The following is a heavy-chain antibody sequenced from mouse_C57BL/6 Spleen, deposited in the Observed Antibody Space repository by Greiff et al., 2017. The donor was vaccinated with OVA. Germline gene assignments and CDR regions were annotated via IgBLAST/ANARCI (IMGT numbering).Heavy chain of an antibody. CDR1: GFTFSSYG. V-gene: IGHV5-6*01. J-gene: IGHJ1*03. D-gene: IGHD1-1*01. Sequence: VHLVESGGDLVKPGGSLKLSCAASGFTFSSYGMSWVRQTPDKRLEWVATISSGGSYTYYPDSVKGRFTISRDNAKNTLYLQMSSLKSEDTAMYYCASPITTVVATGYWYFDVWGTGTTVTVSS. CDR2: ISSGGSYT. CDR3: ASPITTVVATGYWYFDV.